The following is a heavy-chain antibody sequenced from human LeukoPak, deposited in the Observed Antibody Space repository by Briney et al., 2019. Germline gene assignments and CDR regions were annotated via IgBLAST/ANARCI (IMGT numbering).Heavy chain of an antibody. V-gene: IGHV3-33*06. CDR2: IWYDGRTK. J-gene: IGHJ4*02. CDR1: GFIFSNYG. D-gene: IGHD3-22*01. Sequence: GGSLRLSCEVSGFIFSNYGMHWVRQAPGKGLEWVALIWYDGRTKFHADSVRGRFTISRDNSANTLYLQMNSLRAEDTAVYYCAKAPSSGLYYFDYWGQGTLVTVSS. CDR3: AKAPSSGLYYFDY.